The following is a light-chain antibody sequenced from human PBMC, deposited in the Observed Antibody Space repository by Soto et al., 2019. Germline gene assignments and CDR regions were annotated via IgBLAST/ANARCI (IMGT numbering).Light chain of an antibody. Sequence: EIVLTQSPGTLSFSPGERATLSCRASQSVSSSYLAWYQQKPGQAPRLLIYGASSRATGIPDRFSGCGSGTDFTLTISRLEPEDFAVYYCQKYGSSPFTCGPGTTGAIK. V-gene: IGKV3-20*01. CDR3: QKYGSSPFT. J-gene: IGKJ3*01. CDR2: GAS. CDR1: QSVSSSY.